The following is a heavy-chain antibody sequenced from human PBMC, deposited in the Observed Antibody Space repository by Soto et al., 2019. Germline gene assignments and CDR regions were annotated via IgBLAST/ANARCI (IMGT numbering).Heavy chain of an antibody. CDR2: ISYTGNSK. J-gene: IGHJ4*02. CDR1: GFTFRNYA. CDR3: ARGGAYCASAACFPAFDF. Sequence: QVQLVESGGGVVQPGESLRLSCAASGFTFRNYAMHWVRQAPGKGLAWVAVISYTGNSKIYADSMKGQFTISRDNSENTLYLQLNSLRPEDTAVYFGARGGAYCASAACFPAFDFWGPGTLVTVSS. V-gene: IGHV3-30-3*01. D-gene: IGHD3-22*01.